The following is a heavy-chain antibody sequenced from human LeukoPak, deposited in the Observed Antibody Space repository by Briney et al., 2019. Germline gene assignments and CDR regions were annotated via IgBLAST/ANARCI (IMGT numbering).Heavy chain of an antibody. J-gene: IGHJ4*02. V-gene: IGHV3-23*01. CDR3: AKRAIGSGSQLRPAFDY. CDR1: GFTFSDYA. CDR2: VNGRGATT. Sequence: GGSLRLSCAASGFASGFTFSDYAVSWVRQAPGKGPEWVASVNGRGATTYYADSVKGRFTTSRDNSKNTLYLQMNSLRAEDTAVYYCAKRAIGSGSQLRPAFDYWGQGTLVTVSS. D-gene: IGHD3-10*01.